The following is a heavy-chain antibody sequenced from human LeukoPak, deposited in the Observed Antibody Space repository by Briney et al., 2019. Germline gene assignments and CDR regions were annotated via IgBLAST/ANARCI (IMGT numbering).Heavy chain of an antibody. V-gene: IGHV4-34*01. CDR3: ARRVKVNFVGLFGEDNNYYYMDV. Sequence: SETLSLTCGVYGGSFSAYYWDWIRQPPGKGLEWIGDSNHSERTNYNPSLKSRVTISVDTSKNHFSLKLTSVTAADTAVYYCARRVKVNFVGLFGEDNNYYYMDVWGKGTTVTVS. CDR1: GGSFSAYY. D-gene: IGHD3-10*02. CDR2: SNHSERT. J-gene: IGHJ6*03.